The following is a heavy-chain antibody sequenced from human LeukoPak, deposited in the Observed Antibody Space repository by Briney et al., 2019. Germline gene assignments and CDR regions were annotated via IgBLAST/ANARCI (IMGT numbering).Heavy chain of an antibody. CDR2: ISGSGNTM. CDR3: ARDAGIDGTDFDY. Sequence: GGSLTLSCAASGFTFGNYEMDWVRQAPGKRLEWISYISGSGNTMYYADSVKGRFTISRDNAKDSLSLQLNSLRVEDTAVYYCARDAGIDGTDFDYRGQGALVTVSS. CDR1: GFTFGNYE. D-gene: IGHD5-24*01. J-gene: IGHJ4*02. V-gene: IGHV3-48*03.